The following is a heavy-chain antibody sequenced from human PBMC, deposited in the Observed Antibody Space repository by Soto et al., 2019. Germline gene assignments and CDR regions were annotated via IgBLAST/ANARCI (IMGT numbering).Heavy chain of an antibody. V-gene: IGHV1-2*02. J-gene: IGHJ6*02. CDR3: ARFKRGLVVPAAQPHSYYGMDV. CDR2: INPNSGGT. D-gene: IGHD2-2*01. Sequence: SVKVSCKASRYTFNGYYMHWVRQAPVQGLEWMGWINPNSGGTNYAQKFQGRVTMTRDTSISTAYMELSRLRSDDTAVYYCARFKRGLVVPAAQPHSYYGMDVWGQGTTVTVSS. CDR1: RYTFNGYY.